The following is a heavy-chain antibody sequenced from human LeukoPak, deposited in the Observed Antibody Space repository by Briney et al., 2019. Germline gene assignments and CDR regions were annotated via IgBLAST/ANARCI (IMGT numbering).Heavy chain of an antibody. V-gene: IGHV1-18*01. J-gene: IGHJ4*02. CDR1: GYTFTSYG. D-gene: IGHD3-22*01. CDR3: AREYYYDSRGYYYF. Sequence: ASVKVSCKASGYTFTSYGISWVRQAPGQGLEWMGWISAYNGNTNYAQKLQGRVTMTTDTSTSTAYMELRSLRSDDTAVYYCAREYYYDSRGYYYFWGQGTLVTVSS. CDR2: ISAYNGNT.